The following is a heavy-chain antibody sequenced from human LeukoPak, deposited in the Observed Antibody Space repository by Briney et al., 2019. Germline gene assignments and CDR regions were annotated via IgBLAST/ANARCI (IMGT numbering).Heavy chain of an antibody. CDR1: GGSISSGDYY. D-gene: IGHD1-26*01. CDR2: IYYSGST. J-gene: IGHJ4*02. Sequence: SETLPLTCTVSGGSISSGDYYWSWIRQPPGKGLEWIGYIYYSGSTYYNPSLKGRVTMTVDTSKNQFSLNLSSVTAADTAVYYCARFSGSSNFDYWGQGTLVTVSS. CDR3: ARFSGSSNFDY. V-gene: IGHV4-30-4*01.